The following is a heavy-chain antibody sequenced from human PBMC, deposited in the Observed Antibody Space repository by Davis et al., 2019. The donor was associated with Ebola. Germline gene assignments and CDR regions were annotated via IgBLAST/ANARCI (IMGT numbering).Heavy chain of an antibody. CDR2: ISYDGSNK. Sequence: GESLKISCAASGFTFSSYGMHWVRQAPGKGLEWVAVISYDGSNKYYADSVKGRFTISRHNSKNTLYLQMNSLRAEDTAVYYCARGRGYFDYWGQGTLVTVSS. CDR1: GFTFSSYG. CDR3: ARGRGYFDY. V-gene: IGHV3-30*03. J-gene: IGHJ4*02.